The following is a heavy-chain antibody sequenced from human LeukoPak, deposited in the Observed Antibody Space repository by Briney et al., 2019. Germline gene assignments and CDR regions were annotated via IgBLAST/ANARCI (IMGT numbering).Heavy chain of an antibody. Sequence: HPGGSLRLSCSASGFTFSSYAMHWVRQAPGKGREYVSAISSNGGSTYYADSVKGRFTISRDNSKNTLYLQMSSLRAEDTAVYYCVKDTNYGAHYFDYWGQGTLVTVSS. CDR1: GFTFSSYA. CDR2: ISSNGGST. CDR3: VKDTNYGAHYFDY. V-gene: IGHV3-64D*06. D-gene: IGHD4-17*01. J-gene: IGHJ4*02.